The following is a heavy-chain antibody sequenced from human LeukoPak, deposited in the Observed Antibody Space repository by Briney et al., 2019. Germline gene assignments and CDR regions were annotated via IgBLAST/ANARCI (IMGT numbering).Heavy chain of an antibody. CDR1: GYTFTSYA. V-gene: IGHV1-18*01. Sequence: RASVKVSCKASGYTFTSYAMNWVRQAPGQGLEWMGWISAYNGNTNYAQKLQGRVTMTTDTSTSTAYMELRSLRSDDTAVYYCAREVVVVAAAPHFDYWGQGTLVTVSS. CDR3: AREVVVVAAAPHFDY. J-gene: IGHJ4*02. D-gene: IGHD2-15*01. CDR2: ISAYNGNT.